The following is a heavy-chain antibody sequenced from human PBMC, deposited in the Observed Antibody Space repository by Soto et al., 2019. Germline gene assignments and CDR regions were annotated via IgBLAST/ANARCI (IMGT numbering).Heavy chain of an antibody. CDR1: GFTFSNYG. CDR2: ISDDGSNK. Sequence: VGSLRLSCAASGFTFSNYGMHWVRQAPGKGLEWVAFISDDGSNKYYADSMKGRFTMSRDNSKGTLYLQMNSLRVEDTAVYYCTKRRNVLRFLEWSSGMEVWGQGTTVTVSS. V-gene: IGHV3-30*18. CDR3: TKRRNVLRFLEWSSGMEV. D-gene: IGHD3-3*01. J-gene: IGHJ6*02.